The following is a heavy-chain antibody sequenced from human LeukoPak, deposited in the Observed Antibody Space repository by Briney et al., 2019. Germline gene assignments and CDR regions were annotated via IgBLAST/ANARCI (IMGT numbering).Heavy chain of an antibody. CDR1: GFSFSSYS. Sequence: GGSLRLSCAASGFSFSSYSMNWVRQAPGKGLEWVSYISSSASSIFYADSVKGRLTISRDNAQNSLYLQMNSLRADDTAVYYCARALWHSSSWSYFDYWGQGTLVTVSS. J-gene: IGHJ4*02. CDR2: ISSSASSI. CDR3: ARALWHSSSWSYFDY. D-gene: IGHD6-13*01. V-gene: IGHV3-48*01.